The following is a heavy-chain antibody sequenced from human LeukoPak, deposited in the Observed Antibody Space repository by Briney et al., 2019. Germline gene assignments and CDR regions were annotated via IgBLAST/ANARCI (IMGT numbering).Heavy chain of an antibody. CDR3: ARNGEFCLDL. CDR2: IYHSGST. D-gene: IGHD2-8*01. V-gene: IGHV4-30-2*01. Sequence: SQTLSLACAVSGGSISSGGYSGSWIRQPPGKGLEWIGYIYHSGSTYYNPSLKSRVTISVDRSKNQFSLKLSSVTAADTAVYFCARNGEFCLDLWGQGTLVTVSS. J-gene: IGHJ5*02. CDR1: GGSISSGGYS.